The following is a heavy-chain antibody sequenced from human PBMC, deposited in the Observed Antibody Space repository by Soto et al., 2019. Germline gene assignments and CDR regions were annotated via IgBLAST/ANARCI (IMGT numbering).Heavy chain of an antibody. Sequence: QVQLVESGGGVVQPGKSLRLSCAASGFTFSSYAMHWARQAPGKGLEWVTLISIRGGDEYYAESVRGRFTISRDDSKNTLYLQMDSLRVEDTAVYYCARGTIVARQHVDYGGQGTLVTVSS. CDR1: GFTFSSYA. V-gene: IGHV3-30*03. CDR2: ISIRGGDE. D-gene: IGHD6-6*01. CDR3: ARGTIVARQHVDY. J-gene: IGHJ4*02.